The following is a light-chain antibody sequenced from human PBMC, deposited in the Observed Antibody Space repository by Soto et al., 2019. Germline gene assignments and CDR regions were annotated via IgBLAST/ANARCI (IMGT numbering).Light chain of an antibody. V-gene: IGKV3D-20*02. CDR3: QQRSNWPPIT. Sequence: EFVLTQSPGTLSLSPGERATLSCRASQTVRNNYLAWYQQKPGQAPRLLIYDASSRATGIPDRFSGGGSGTDFTLTISRLEPVDFAVYYCQQRSNWPPITFGQGTRLEIK. CDR1: QTVRNNY. J-gene: IGKJ5*01. CDR2: DAS.